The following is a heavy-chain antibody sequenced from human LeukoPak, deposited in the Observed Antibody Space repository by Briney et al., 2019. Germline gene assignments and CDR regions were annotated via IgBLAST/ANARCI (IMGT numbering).Heavy chain of an antibody. V-gene: IGHV3-7*03. CDR1: GFTFSSYW. CDR3: AKSSSSWRYCDH. J-gene: IGHJ4*02. Sequence: GGSLRLSCAAAGFTFSSYWMSWVRQAPGKGLEWVANIKQDGSEKYYVDAVKGRFTISRGNAKNSLYLQMNSLRAEDTAVYYCAKSSSSWRYCDHWGQGTLVTVSS. D-gene: IGHD6-13*01. CDR2: IKQDGSEK.